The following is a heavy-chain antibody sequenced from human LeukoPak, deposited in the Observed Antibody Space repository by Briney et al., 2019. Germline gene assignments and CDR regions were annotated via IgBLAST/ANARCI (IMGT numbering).Heavy chain of an antibody. D-gene: IGHD2-2*02. J-gene: IGHJ4*02. Sequence: SETLSLTRAVNLGSFSGYYWSWIRQPPAKGLEWIGEINHSGSTNYNPSLNSRVTILVDTSKNQVSLELSSVTAADTAVYYCVYCSSSTCYIARPHYWGEGTLVSVSS. CDR2: INHSGST. V-gene: IGHV4-34*01. CDR3: VYCSSSTCYIARPHY. CDR1: LGSFSGYY.